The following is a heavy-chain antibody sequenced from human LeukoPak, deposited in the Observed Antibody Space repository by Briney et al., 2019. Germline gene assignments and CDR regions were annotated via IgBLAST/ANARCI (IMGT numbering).Heavy chain of an antibody. D-gene: IGHD3-16*01. Sequence: GGSLRLSCAASGFTFSSYNMTWVRQTPGKGLELVSYISPSSTTIYYADSVKGRFTISRDNAKNSLYLRMNSLRDEDTAVYYCARGFGALYPAYWGQGTLVTVSS. CDR2: ISPSSTTI. V-gene: IGHV3-48*02. CDR3: ARGFGALYPAY. J-gene: IGHJ4*02. CDR1: GFTFSSYN.